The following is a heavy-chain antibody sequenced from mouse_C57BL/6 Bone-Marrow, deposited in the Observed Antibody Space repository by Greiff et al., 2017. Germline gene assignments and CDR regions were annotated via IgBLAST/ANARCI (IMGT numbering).Heavy chain of an antibody. CDR2: INPNNGGT. J-gene: IGHJ2*01. CDR3: ARGGYGYDGDY. V-gene: IGHV1-26*01. D-gene: IGHD2-2*01. CDR1: GYTFTDYY. Sequence: EVQLQQSGPELVKPGASVKISCKASGYTFTDYYMNWVKQSHGKSLEWIGDINPNNGGTSYNQKFKGKATLTVDKSSSTAYMELRSLTSEDAAVFDCARGGYGYDGDYGGQGTTLTVSS.